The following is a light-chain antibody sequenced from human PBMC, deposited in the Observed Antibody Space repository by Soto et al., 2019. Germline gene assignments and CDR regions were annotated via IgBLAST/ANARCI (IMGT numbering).Light chain of an antibody. CDR1: QSVSNNS. V-gene: IGKV3-20*01. Sequence: KNSRGTISMSQGERATXSCRASQSVSNNSLAWYQQKPVQAPRLLIYVASNRATGIPDRFRGSGSGTDLTLNISSREHEDFPVYYSLQYFISGTFGQ. CDR2: VAS. J-gene: IGKJ5*01. CDR3: LQYFISGT.